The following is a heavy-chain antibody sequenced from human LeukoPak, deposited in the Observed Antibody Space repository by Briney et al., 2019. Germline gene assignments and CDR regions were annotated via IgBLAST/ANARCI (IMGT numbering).Heavy chain of an antibody. Sequence: SETLSLTCTVSGGSISNYYWSWIRQPAGKGLEWIGRIYTSGSTNYNPSLKSRVTMSVDTSKNQFSLKLRSVTVADTAVYYCARAQMVRAPNGYYYYMDVWGKGTTVTVSS. CDR2: IYTSGST. D-gene: IGHD3-10*01. V-gene: IGHV4-4*07. CDR3: ARAQMVRAPNGYYYYMDV. CDR1: GGSISNYY. J-gene: IGHJ6*03.